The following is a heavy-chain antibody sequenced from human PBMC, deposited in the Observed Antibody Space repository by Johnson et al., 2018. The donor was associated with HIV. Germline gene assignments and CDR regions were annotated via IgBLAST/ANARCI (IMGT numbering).Heavy chain of an antibody. Sequence: QVQLMESGGGVVQPGRSLRLSCAASGFPFSSYAMDWVRQAPGKGLEWVAVISNDGTDKSYVDSVKGRFTISRDNAKNSLYLQMNSLRAEDTALYYCTKEGRAFDIWGQGTMVTVSS. V-gene: IGHV3-30*18. CDR1: GFPFSSYA. J-gene: IGHJ3*02. CDR3: TKEGRAFDI. CDR2: ISNDGTDK.